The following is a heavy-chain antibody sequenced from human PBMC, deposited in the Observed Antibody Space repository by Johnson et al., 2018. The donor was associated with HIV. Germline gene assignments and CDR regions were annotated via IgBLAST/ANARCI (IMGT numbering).Heavy chain of an antibody. D-gene: IGHD3-16*01. V-gene: IGHV3-30-3*01. CDR3: AREAYRAFDI. CDR1: GFTFSSYA. Sequence: QVQLVESGGGVVQPGRSLRLSCAASGFTFSSYAMHWVRQAPGKGLEWVAVISYDGSNKYYADSVKGRFTIPRDNSKNTLKRQMNSLRAEDTAVYYCAREAYRAFDIWGQGTMVTVSS. J-gene: IGHJ3*02. CDR2: ISYDGSNK.